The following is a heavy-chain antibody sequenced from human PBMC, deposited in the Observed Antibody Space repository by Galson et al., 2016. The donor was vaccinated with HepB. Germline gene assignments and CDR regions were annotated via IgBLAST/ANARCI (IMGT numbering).Heavy chain of an antibody. CDR2: LYSSRST. Sequence: SLRLSCAASGFTISSNYMSWVRQTPGKGLEWLSVLYSSRSTYYADSVRGRFTISRDNSKNPLYLQMDSLRVNDTAMYYCARDGESGSYDAWGQGTLVTVSS. CDR3: ARDGESGSYDA. V-gene: IGHV3-53*01. CDR1: GFTISSNY. J-gene: IGHJ5*02. D-gene: IGHD1-26*01.